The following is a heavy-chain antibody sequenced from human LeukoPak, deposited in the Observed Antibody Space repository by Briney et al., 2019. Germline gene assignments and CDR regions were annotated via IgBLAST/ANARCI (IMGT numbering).Heavy chain of an antibody. V-gene: IGHV1-2*02. CDR2: INPNSGGT. J-gene: IGHJ5*02. CDR3: ARDHSITIAAGFDP. D-gene: IGHD3-9*01. Sequence: ASVKVSCKASGYTFTGYYMHWVRQAPGQGLEWMGWINPNSGGTNYAQKFQGRVTMTRGTSISTAYMELSRLRSDDTAVYYCARDHSITIAAGFDPWGQGTLVTVSS. CDR1: GYTFTGYY.